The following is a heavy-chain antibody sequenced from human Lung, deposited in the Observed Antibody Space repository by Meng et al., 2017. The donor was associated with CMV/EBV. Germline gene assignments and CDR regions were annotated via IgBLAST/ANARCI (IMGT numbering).Heavy chain of an antibody. CDR2: IYPDDSDT. Sequence: GESLKISCKGSGYRFTSYWIGWVRQMPGKGLDWMGIIYPDDSDTRYSPSFQGQVTISADKSISTAYLQWRSLKASDTAIYYCARLGVTRAVGYYYYAMDVXGRGXTVTVSS. V-gene: IGHV5-51*01. CDR1: GYRFTSYW. J-gene: IGHJ6*02. D-gene: IGHD4-23*01. CDR3: ARLGVTRAVGYYYYAMDV.